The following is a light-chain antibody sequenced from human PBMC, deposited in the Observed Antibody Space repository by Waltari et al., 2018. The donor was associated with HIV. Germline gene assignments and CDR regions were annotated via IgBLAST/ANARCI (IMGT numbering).Light chain of an antibody. V-gene: IGLV2-14*03. Sequence: QSALTQTASVSGSPGQSITISCTGTNSDVGGYNFVSWYQHHPGRPPKLIIYDVTNRPAGASNRFSGSKSGNTASLPISGLQAEDEADYFCSSYTRSSTHYVFGTGTKVTVL. CDR2: DVT. CDR1: NSDVGGYNF. CDR3: SSYTRSSTHYV. J-gene: IGLJ1*01.